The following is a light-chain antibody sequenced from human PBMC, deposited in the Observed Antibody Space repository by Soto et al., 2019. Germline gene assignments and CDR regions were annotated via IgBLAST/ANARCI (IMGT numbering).Light chain of an antibody. Sequence: DIQMTQSPSSVSASVGDRVTITCRASEGISSLLAWYQQKPGKAPQLLIYAASSLQSGVPSRFSGSGSGTDFTLPIRSLQPEHFATYYCQPANSFALTFGGGTQVAIK. J-gene: IGKJ4*01. CDR1: EGISSL. CDR3: QPANSFALT. CDR2: AAS. V-gene: IGKV1-12*01.